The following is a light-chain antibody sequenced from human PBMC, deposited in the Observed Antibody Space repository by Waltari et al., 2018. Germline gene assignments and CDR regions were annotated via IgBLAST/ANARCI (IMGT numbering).Light chain of an antibody. CDR3: SSYTSSSTLEV. Sequence: QSALTQPASVSGSPGQSITISCTGTSGDVGGYNYVSWYQQHPGKAPKLMIYEVSNRPSGVSNRFSGSKSGNTASLTISGLRAEDEADYYCSSYTSSSTLEVFGGGTKLTVL. CDR2: EVS. V-gene: IGLV2-14*01. CDR1: SGDVGGYNY. J-gene: IGLJ2*01.